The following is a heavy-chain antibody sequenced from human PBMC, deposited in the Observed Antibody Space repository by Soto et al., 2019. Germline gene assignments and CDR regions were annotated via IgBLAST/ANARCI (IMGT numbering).Heavy chain of an antibody. CDR3: AKDRRISGSYPAFDH. CDR2: ISGSGDRA. V-gene: IGHV3-23*01. Sequence: PGGSLRLSCAASGFDFSSYAMSWVRQAPGKGLEWVSGISGSGDRAFYADSVKGRFTISRDSSKNTLYLQMNSLRAEDTAVYYCAKDRRISGSYPAFDHWGQGILVTASS. J-gene: IGHJ4*02. D-gene: IGHD1-26*01. CDR1: GFDFSSYA.